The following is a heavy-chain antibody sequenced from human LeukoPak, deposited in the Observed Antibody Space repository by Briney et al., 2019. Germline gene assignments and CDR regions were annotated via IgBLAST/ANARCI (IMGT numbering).Heavy chain of an antibody. Sequence: AGGSLRLSCAASGFTFSSYAMHWVRQAPGKGLEWVAVISYDGSNKYYADSVKGRFTISRDNSKNTLYLQMNSLRAEDTAVYYCAKALYSGSYYVFDYWGQGTLVTVSP. V-gene: IGHV3-30*04. J-gene: IGHJ4*02. CDR1: GFTFSSYA. CDR3: AKALYSGSYYVFDY. CDR2: ISYDGSNK. D-gene: IGHD1-26*01.